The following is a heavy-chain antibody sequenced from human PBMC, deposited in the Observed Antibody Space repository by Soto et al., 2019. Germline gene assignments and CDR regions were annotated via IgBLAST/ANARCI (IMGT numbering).Heavy chain of an antibody. J-gene: IGHJ5*02. CDR2: ISSSGSTI. CDR1: GFTFSDYY. CDR3: AREMVRGVMNWFDP. Sequence: GGSLRLSCAASGFTFSDYYMSWIRQAPGKGLEWVSYISSSGSTIYYADSVKGRFTISRDNAKNSLYLQMNSLRAEDTAVYYCAREMVRGVMNWFDPWGQGTLVTVSS. D-gene: IGHD3-10*01. V-gene: IGHV3-11*01.